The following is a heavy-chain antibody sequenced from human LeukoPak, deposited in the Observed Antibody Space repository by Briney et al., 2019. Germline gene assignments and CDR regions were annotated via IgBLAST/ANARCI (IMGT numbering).Heavy chain of an antibody. CDR2: INHSGST. Sequence: SETLSLTCAVYGGSFSGYYWSWIRQPPGKGLEWIGEINHSGSTNYNPSLKSRVTISVDTSKNQFSLKLSSVTAADTAVYYCVGIRWLYNWFDPWGQGTLVTVSS. CDR3: VGIRWLYNWFDP. D-gene: IGHD4-23*01. CDR1: GGSFSGYY. V-gene: IGHV4-34*01. J-gene: IGHJ5*02.